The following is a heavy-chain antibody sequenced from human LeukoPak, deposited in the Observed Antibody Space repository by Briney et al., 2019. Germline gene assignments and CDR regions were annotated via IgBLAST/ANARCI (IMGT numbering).Heavy chain of an antibody. CDR3: ARDFPGTTGS. J-gene: IGHJ4*02. CDR2: IYYSGST. Sequence: SETLFLTCTVSGGSISSSSYYWGWIRQPPGKGLEWIGSIYYSGSTNYNPSLKSRDTISVDTSKNQFSLKLSSVTAADTAVYYCARDFPGTTGSWGQGTLVTVSS. CDR1: GGSISSSSYY. D-gene: IGHD1-7*01. V-gene: IGHV4-39*07.